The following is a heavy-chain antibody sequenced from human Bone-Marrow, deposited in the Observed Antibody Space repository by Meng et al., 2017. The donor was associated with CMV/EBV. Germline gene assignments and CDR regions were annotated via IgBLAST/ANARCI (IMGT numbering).Heavy chain of an antibody. CDR3: ARSPEIAAQDAFDI. CDR2: IYYSGST. CDR1: GGSISSSSYY. Sequence: GSLRLSCTVSGGSISSSSYYWGWIRQPPGKGLEWIGSIYYSGSTYYNPSLKSRVTISVDTSKNQFSLKLSSVTAADTAVYYCARSPEIAAQDAFDIWGQGTMVTVSS. V-gene: IGHV4-39*07. J-gene: IGHJ3*02. D-gene: IGHD6-6*01.